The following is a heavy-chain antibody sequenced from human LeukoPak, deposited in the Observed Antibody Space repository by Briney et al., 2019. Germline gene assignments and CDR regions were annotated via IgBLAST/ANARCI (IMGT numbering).Heavy chain of an antibody. CDR3: ARDAAATNAEYFQH. Sequence: ASVKVSCKASGYTFTSDGISWVRQAPGQGLEWMGWIGAYNGNTNYAQKLQGRVTMTTDTSTSTAYMELRSLRSDDTAVYYCARDAAATNAEYFQHWGQGTLVTVSS. D-gene: IGHD6-13*01. CDR2: IGAYNGNT. CDR1: GYTFTSDG. V-gene: IGHV1-18*01. J-gene: IGHJ1*01.